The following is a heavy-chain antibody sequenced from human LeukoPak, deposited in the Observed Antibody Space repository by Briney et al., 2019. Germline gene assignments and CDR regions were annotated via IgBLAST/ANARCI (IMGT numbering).Heavy chain of an antibody. CDR2: INPNSGGT. Sequence: ASVKVSCKASGYTFTDYYMHWVRQAPGQGLEWMGWINPNSGGTNYAQKFQGRVTMTRDTSISTAYMELSRLRSDDTAVYYCARAKLSMTTVTTVDYWGQGTLVTVSS. CDR1: GYTFTDYY. J-gene: IGHJ4*02. CDR3: ARAKLSMTTVTTVDY. V-gene: IGHV1-2*02. D-gene: IGHD4-17*01.